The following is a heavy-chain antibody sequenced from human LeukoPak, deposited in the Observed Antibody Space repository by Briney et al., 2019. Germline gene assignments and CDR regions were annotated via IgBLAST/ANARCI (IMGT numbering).Heavy chain of an antibody. CDR3: ARDFIAVAGSFYYYGMDV. V-gene: IGHV3-21*01. Sequence: GGSLRLSCAASGFTFSSYNMNWVRQAPGKGLEWVSSISSSSSYIYYAASVKGRFTISRDNAKNSLYLQMNSLRVEDTAIYYCARDFIAVAGSFYYYGMDVWGQGTTVTVSS. CDR2: ISSSSSYI. CDR1: GFTFSSYN. D-gene: IGHD6-13*01. J-gene: IGHJ6*02.